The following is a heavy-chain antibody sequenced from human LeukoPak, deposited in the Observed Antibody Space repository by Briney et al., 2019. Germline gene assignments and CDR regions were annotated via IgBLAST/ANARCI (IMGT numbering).Heavy chain of an antibody. D-gene: IGHD3-10*01. V-gene: IGHV3-48*03. CDR1: GFTFSSYE. CDR2: IGSSGSTI. J-gene: IGHJ6*04. Sequence: GGSLRLSCAASGFTFSSYEMNWVRQAPGKGLEWVSYIGSSGSTIYYADSVKGRFTISRDNAKNSLYLQMNSLRAEDTAVYYCAREVTMVRGVIISSYGMDVWGKGTTVTVSS. CDR3: AREVTMVRGVIISSYGMDV.